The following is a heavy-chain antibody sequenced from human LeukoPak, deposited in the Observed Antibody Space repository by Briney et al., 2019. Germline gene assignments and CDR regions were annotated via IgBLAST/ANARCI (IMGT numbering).Heavy chain of an antibody. CDR3: ARVRSSCVLDY. D-gene: IGHD6-19*01. CDR1: GGSFSGYY. Sequence: SETLSLTCAVYGGSFSGYYWSWIRQPPGKGLEWIGEINHTGSTNYNPSLKSRVTISVDTSKNQFSLQLSSVTAADTAVYYCARVRSSCVLDYWGQGTLVTVSS. J-gene: IGHJ4*02. V-gene: IGHV4-34*01. CDR2: INHTGST.